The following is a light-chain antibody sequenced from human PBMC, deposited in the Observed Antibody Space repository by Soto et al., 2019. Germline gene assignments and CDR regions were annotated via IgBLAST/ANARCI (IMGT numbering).Light chain of an antibody. J-gene: IGLJ1*01. CDR3: AAWDDNVYV. Sequence: QFALTQPPSASGTPRQSATISCSGGNSTIGRNPLNLYQKFPGTAPKVLISTNSQRPSWVCDRFSDSKSGTSASLAISGLRSEDEADYYCAAWDDNVYVFGTGTKVTVL. V-gene: IGLV1-44*01. CDR2: TNS. CDR1: NSTIGRNP.